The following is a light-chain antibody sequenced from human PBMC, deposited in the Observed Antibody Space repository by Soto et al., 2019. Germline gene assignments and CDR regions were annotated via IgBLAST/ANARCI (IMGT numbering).Light chain of an antibody. V-gene: IGKV1D-12*01. J-gene: IGKJ1*01. CDR2: AAS. Sequence: DLQLTQSPSSLSASFGDRVPLPCRASQDISGWLDWFQQKSGKAPNLLIYAASILQSGVPSRFRGSGSGTDFTLTITYLQPEDFETYYCQQANSFPWTFGQGTKVDIK. CDR1: QDISGW. CDR3: QQANSFPWT.